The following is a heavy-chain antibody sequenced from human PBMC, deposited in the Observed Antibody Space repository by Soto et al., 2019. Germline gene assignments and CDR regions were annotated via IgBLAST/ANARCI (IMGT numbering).Heavy chain of an antibody. Sequence: GGSLRLSCAASGFTFSGYAMHWVRQAPGKGLEWVAVISYDGSNKYYADSVKGRFTISRDNSKNTLYLQMNSLRAEDTAVYYCARDRDYYDSSGPYYYYGMDVWGQGTTVTVSS. V-gene: IGHV3-30-3*01. CDR2: ISYDGSNK. CDR3: ARDRDYYDSSGPYYYYGMDV. D-gene: IGHD3-22*01. CDR1: GFTFSGYA. J-gene: IGHJ6*02.